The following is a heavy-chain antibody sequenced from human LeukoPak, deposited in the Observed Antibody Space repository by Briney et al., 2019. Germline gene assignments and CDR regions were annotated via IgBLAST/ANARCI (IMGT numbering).Heavy chain of an antibody. Sequence: GGSLRLSCAASGFTFSTYAMSWVRQAPGKGLEWVSAISGSGITTFYSDSVKGRFTIARDNSKNTLYLLMNSLRAEDTAVCYCAKAETFYGDVAYFDYWGQGTLVTVSS. CDR2: ISGSGITT. CDR1: GFTFSTYA. V-gene: IGHV3-23*01. D-gene: IGHD4-17*01. J-gene: IGHJ4*02. CDR3: AKAETFYGDVAYFDY.